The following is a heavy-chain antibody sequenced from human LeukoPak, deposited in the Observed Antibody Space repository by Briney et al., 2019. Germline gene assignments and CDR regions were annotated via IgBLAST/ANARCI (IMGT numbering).Heavy chain of an antibody. Sequence: SETLSLTCTVSGGSISSYYWSWVRQPAGKGLEWIGRIYTGGSTNYNPPLKSRVTISVDRSKNQFSLKLSSVTAADTAVYYCGREIITMGFDPWGQGTLVTVSS. D-gene: IGHD3-10*01. J-gene: IGHJ5*02. V-gene: IGHV4-4*07. CDR3: GREIITMGFDP. CDR2: IYTGGST. CDR1: GGSISSYY.